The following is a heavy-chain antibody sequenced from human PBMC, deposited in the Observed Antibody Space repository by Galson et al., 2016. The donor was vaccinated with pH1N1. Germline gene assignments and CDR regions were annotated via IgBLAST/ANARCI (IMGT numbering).Heavy chain of an antibody. J-gene: IGHJ4*02. V-gene: IGHV3-64*01. CDR3: TREDYYHSSGFGY. CDR1: GFTFRTYA. Sequence: SLRLSCATSGFTFRTYAMHWVRQAPGKGLEYVSGISNSGDSTYYANSVKGRFTISRDNSKNTLCLQMGSLRPEDMAVYYCTREDYYHSSGFGYWGQGTLVTVSS. D-gene: IGHD3-22*01. CDR2: ISNSGDST.